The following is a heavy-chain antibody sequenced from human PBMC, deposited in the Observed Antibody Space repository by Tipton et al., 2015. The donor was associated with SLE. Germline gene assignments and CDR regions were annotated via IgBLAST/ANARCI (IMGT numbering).Heavy chain of an antibody. CDR1: GDSITSDYY. CDR3: ARTLGYKYFFDH. D-gene: IGHD5-18*01. Sequence: TLSLTCAVSGDSITSDYYWGWIRQPPGKGLEWIASINHRGSTYYNPSLKSRVTISLDTSKNQFSLKLTSVTAADTAVFYCARTLGYKYFFDHWGQGRLVTVSS. V-gene: IGHV4-38-2*01. CDR2: INHRGST. J-gene: IGHJ4*02.